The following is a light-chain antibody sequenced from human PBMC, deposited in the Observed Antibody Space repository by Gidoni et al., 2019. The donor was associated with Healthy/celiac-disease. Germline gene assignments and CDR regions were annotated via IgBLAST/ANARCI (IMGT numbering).Light chain of an antibody. CDR3: GTWDSSLSAVV. CDR1: SSNIGNNY. J-gene: IGLJ2*01. Sequence: QSVLTQPPYVSAAPGQKVTISCSGSSSNIGNNYVSWYQQLPGTAPKLLIYENNKRPSEIPDRFAGSKSGTSATLGITGLQTGNDADYYCGTWDSSLSAVVFGGGTKLTVL. CDR2: ENN. V-gene: IGLV1-51*02.